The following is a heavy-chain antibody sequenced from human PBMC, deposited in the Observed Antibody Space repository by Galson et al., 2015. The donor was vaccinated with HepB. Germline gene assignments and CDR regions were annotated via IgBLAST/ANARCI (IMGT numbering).Heavy chain of an antibody. CDR2: INTISTNI. CDR1: GFTFSSYY. J-gene: IGHJ1*01. Sequence: SLRLSCAASGFTFSSYYMNWVRQAPGKGLEWVSSINTISTNIYYADSLKGRFTISRDNAKNSLYLQINNLRAEDTAIYYCARGDWSLIDHWGQGTLVTVSS. D-gene: IGHD2-15*01. CDR3: ARGDWSLIDH. V-gene: IGHV3-21*01.